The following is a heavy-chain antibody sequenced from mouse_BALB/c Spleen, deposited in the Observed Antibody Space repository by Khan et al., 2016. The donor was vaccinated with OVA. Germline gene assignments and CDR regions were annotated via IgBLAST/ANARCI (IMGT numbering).Heavy chain of an antibody. CDR1: GYSLTSYG. CDR3: ARLEDI. Sequence: QVQLQQSGPGLVAPSQSLSITCTVSGYSLTSYGLHWVHQPPGKGLEWLGVIWAGGSTNYNSALMTRLIISKDNSKSQVFLEMNSVQTDGTAMYYCARLEDIWGQGTTLTVSS. V-gene: IGHV2-9*02. CDR2: IWAGGST. J-gene: IGHJ2*01. D-gene: IGHD1-3*01.